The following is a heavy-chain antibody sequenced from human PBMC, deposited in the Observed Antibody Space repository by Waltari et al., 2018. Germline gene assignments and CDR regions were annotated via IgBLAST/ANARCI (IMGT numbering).Heavy chain of an antibody. CDR1: GFNVGSNY. CDR3: TSPPTY. J-gene: IGHJ4*02. V-gene: IGHV3-53*01. CDR2: VYPAGNT. Sequence: EVQLLESGGGLIQLGGSLSLSWEVAGFNVGSNYMSWVRQAPGKGLEWVSGVYPAGNTYYADSVKGRFTISRDSSDNTFSLQTNNLKVEDTAVYYCTSPPTYWGQGTQVTVSS.